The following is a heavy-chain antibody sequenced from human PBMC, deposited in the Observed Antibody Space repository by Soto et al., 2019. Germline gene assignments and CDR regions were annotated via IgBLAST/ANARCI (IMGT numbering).Heavy chain of an antibody. D-gene: IGHD6-19*01. CDR1: GGSISSSNW. CDR2: ISHSGST. Sequence: QVQLQESGPGLVKPSGTLSLTCAVSGGSISSSNWWSWVRQPPGKGLEWIGEISHSGSTNYNPSLKSRVTISVDKSKNQFSLKLSSVTAAATAVYYCARAFSGPAGVPFDYWGQGTLVTVSA. J-gene: IGHJ4*02. V-gene: IGHV4-4*02. CDR3: ARAFSGPAGVPFDY.